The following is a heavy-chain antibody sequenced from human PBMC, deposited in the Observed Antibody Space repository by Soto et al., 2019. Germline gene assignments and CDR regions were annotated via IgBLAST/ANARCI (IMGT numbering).Heavy chain of an antibody. CDR1: GGSISSGDYY. J-gene: IGHJ4*02. V-gene: IGHV4-30-4*01. CDR2: IYYSGST. CDR3: ASKSAIFGVADY. D-gene: IGHD3-3*01. Sequence: QVQLQESGPGLVKPSQTLSLTCTVSGGSISSGDYYWSWIRQPPGKGLEWIGYIYYSGSTYYNPSLKRRVTISVDTSTNPFSLKLSSVTAADTAVYYCASKSAIFGVADYWGQGTLVTVSS.